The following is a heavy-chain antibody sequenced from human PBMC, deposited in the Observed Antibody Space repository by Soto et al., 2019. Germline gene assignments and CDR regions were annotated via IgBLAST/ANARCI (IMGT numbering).Heavy chain of an antibody. CDR1: GFTFSSYS. CDR3: ASYYDFWSGSTPDAPPPDY. D-gene: IGHD3-3*01. V-gene: IGHV3-21*01. Sequence: GGSLRLSCAASGFTFSSYSMNWVRQAPGKGLEWVSSISSSSSYIYYADSVKGRFTISRDNAKNSLYLQMNSLRAEDTAVYYCASYYDFWSGSTPDAPPPDYWGQGTLVTVSS. CDR2: ISSSSSYI. J-gene: IGHJ4*02.